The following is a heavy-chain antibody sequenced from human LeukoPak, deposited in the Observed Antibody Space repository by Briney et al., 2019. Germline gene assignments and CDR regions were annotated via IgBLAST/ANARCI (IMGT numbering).Heavy chain of an antibody. CDR3: ARGVAVAGTDY. V-gene: IGHV4-34*01. D-gene: IGHD6-19*01. CDR2: INHSGST. Sequence: SEALSLTCAVYGGSFSGYYWSWIRQPPGKGLEWIGEINHSGSTNYNPSLKSRVTISVDTSKNQFSLKLSSVTAADTAVYYCARGVAVAGTDYWGQGTLVTVSS. CDR1: GGSFSGYY. J-gene: IGHJ4*02.